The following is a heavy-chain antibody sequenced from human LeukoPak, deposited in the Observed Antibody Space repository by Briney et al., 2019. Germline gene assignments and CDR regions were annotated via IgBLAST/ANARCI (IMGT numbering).Heavy chain of an antibody. J-gene: IGHJ4*02. CDR2: ISGSGSTT. V-gene: IGHV3-23*01. CDR1: GFTFNSYA. Sequence: PGGSLRLSCAASGFTFNSYAMSWVRQAPGKGLEWVSTISGSGSTTSYADSVKGRFTISRDNSKSTLYLQMNSLRAEDTAVYYCTKRTRGYNYGPSEYWGQGTLVTVSS. D-gene: IGHD5-18*01. CDR3: TKRTRGYNYGPSEY.